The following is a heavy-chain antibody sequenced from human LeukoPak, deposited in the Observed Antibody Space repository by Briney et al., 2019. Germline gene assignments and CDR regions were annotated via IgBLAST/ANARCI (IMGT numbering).Heavy chain of an antibody. CDR3: AKVLTVSPPYYYYGMDV. D-gene: IGHD2-8*01. Sequence: GGSLRLSCAASGFTFSSYAMSWVRQAPGKGLEWVSAISGSGGSTYYADSVKGRFTISRDNSKNTLYLQMNSLRAEDTAVYYCAKVLTVSPPYYYYGMDVWGKGTTVTVSS. J-gene: IGHJ6*04. V-gene: IGHV3-23*01. CDR2: ISGSGGST. CDR1: GFTFSSYA.